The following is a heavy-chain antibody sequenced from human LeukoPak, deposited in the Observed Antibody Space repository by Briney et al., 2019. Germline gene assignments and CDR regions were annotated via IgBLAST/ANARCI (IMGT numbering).Heavy chain of an antibody. CDR2: INHSGRT. CDR1: GGSFSGYY. Sequence: SETLSPTCAVYGGSFSGYYWNWIRQPPGKGLEWIGEINHSGRTKYNPSLKSRVTISVDTSKNQFSLILSSVTAADTAVYYCARGQFQRDYWGQGALVTVSS. V-gene: IGHV4-34*01. J-gene: IGHJ4*02. CDR3: ARGQFQRDY. D-gene: IGHD5-24*01.